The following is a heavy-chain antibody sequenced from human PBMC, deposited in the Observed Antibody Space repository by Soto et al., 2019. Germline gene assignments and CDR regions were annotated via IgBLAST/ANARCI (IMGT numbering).Heavy chain of an antibody. V-gene: IGHV1-69*01. Sequence: QVQLVQSGAEVKKPGSSVKVSCKASGGTFSSYSINWVRQAPGQGLEWMGEIIPIFGTANYAQKFQGRVTITADESPSTAYMELSSLRSEDTAVYYCARDGGRHSGGIDYWGQGTLLTVSS. D-gene: IGHD1-26*01. CDR1: GGTFSSYS. CDR2: IIPIFGTA. CDR3: ARDGGRHSGGIDY. J-gene: IGHJ4*02.